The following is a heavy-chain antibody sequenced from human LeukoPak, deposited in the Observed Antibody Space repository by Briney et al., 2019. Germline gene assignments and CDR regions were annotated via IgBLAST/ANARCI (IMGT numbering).Heavy chain of an antibody. D-gene: IGHD1-26*01. V-gene: IGHV3-48*01. CDR3: AKDGGTHFDH. Sequence: QTGGSLRLSCAASGFTFSSYGMSWVRQAPGKGLEWVSYISSSGTTISYAQSVKGRFTITRDNAQNSLTLHMNTLRADDTAVYYCAKDGGTHFDHWGQGTLVTVSS. J-gene: IGHJ4*02. CDR1: GFTFSSYG. CDR2: ISSSGTTI.